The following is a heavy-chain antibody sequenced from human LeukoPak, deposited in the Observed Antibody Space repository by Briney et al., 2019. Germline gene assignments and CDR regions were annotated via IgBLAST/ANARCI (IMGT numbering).Heavy chain of an antibody. CDR2: IYPGDSDT. CDR1: GYSFTSYW. CDR3: ARHGTYYDFWSGYYENWFDP. D-gene: IGHD3-3*01. Sequence: RGESLKISCKGSGYSFTSYWIGWVRQMPGKGLEWMGIIYPGDSDTRYSPSFQGQVTISADKSISTAYLQWSSLKASDTAMYYCARHGTYYDFWSGYYENWFDPWGQGTLVTVSS. V-gene: IGHV5-51*01. J-gene: IGHJ5*02.